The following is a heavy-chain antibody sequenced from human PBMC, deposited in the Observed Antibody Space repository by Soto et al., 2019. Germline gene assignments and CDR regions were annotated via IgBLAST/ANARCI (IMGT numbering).Heavy chain of an antibody. J-gene: IGHJ4*01. CDR1: GYAFSLYA. D-gene: IGHD5-18*01. CDR3: AREGDGYKFDY. Sequence: ASVKVSCKTSGYAFSLYAIHWVRQAPGQRLEWMGWVNAGNDKTKYSQNFQGRITITRDTSASTVYMELSSLRSEDTTMYYCAREGDGYKFDYWG. CDR2: VNAGNDKT. V-gene: IGHV1-3*01.